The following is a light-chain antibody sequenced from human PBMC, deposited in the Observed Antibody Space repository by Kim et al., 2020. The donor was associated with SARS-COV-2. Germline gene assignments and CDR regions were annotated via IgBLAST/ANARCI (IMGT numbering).Light chain of an antibody. CDR3: QSYDNSLGGYV. J-gene: IGLJ1*01. V-gene: IGLV1-40*01. CDR1: SSNIGAGYY. Sequence: QRVTISCTGSSSNIGAGYYVHWYQQFPGTAPRLLIYGSTNRPSGVPDRFSGSKSDTSASLAITGLQAEDEADYFCQSYDNSLGGYVFATGTKVTVL. CDR2: GST.